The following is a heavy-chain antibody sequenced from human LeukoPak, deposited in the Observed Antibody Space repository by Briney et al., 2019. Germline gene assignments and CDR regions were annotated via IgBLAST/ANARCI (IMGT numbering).Heavy chain of an antibody. CDR3: AKARVITSFDY. J-gene: IGHJ4*02. Sequence: GGSLRLSCAASGFTFSHYIMTWVRQAPGKGLEWVSGISGSGTSTYFADSVKGRFTISRDNTKNTLFLQMSSMTAEDTALYYCAKARVITSFDYWGQGTLVTVSS. CDR2: ISGSGTST. V-gene: IGHV3-23*01. CDR1: GFTFSHYI. D-gene: IGHD3-22*01.